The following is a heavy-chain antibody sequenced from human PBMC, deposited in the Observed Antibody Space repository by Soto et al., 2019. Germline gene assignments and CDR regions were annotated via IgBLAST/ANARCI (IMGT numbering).Heavy chain of an antibody. J-gene: IGHJ4*02. CDR2: ISSSGSTI. V-gene: IGHV3-48*03. D-gene: IGHD6-13*01. CDR1: GFTFSSYE. CDR3: ARDRYSSSWSPFDY. Sequence: GGSLRLSCAASGFTFSSYEMNWVRQAPGKGLEWVSYISSSGSTIYYADSVKGRFTISRDNAKNSLYLQMNSLRAEDTAVYYCARDRYSSSWSPFDYWGQGTLVTVSS.